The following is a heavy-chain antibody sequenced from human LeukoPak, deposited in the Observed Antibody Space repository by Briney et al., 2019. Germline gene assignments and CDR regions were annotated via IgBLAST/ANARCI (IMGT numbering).Heavy chain of an antibody. CDR1: GFTFSHYG. D-gene: IGHD4-11*01. CDR3: AKDAQRGFDYSNSLEY. J-gene: IGHJ4*02. Sequence: PGGSLRLSCAASGFTFSHYGMHWVRQAPGRGLEWVAVIWSDGSNKFYADSVKGRFTISRDNSQNTVDLHTNILRAEDTAVYYCAKDAQRGFDYSNSLEYWGQGTLVTVSS. CDR2: IWSDGSNK. V-gene: IGHV3-33*06.